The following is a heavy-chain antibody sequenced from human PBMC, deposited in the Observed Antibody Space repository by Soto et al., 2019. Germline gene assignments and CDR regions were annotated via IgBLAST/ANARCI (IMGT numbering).Heavy chain of an antibody. D-gene: IGHD3-22*01. CDR3: ARGSMTRPFDY. Sequence: PSETLSLTCAVSGGSISSGGYSWSWVRQPPGKGLEWIGYIYHSGSTYYNPSLKSRVTISVDRSKNQFSLKLSSVTAADTAVYYCARGSMTRPFDYWGQGTLVTVS. CDR2: IYHSGST. V-gene: IGHV4-30-2*01. J-gene: IGHJ4*02. CDR1: GGSISSGGYS.